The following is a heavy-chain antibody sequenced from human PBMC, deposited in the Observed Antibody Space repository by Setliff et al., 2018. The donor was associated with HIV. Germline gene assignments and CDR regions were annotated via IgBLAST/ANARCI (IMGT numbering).Heavy chain of an antibody. CDR1: GFSFSNYW. V-gene: IGHV3-7*03. D-gene: IGHD5-12*01. CDR2: IKKDGGEK. Sequence: PGGSLRLSCATSGFSFSNYWMDWVRQAPGKGLEWVATIKKDGGEKYYVDSVKGRFTISRDNARNLLYLEMSSLRAEDTAVYYCAKGASFSGSYFDYWGQGTLVTVSS. J-gene: IGHJ4*02. CDR3: AKGASFSGSYFDY.